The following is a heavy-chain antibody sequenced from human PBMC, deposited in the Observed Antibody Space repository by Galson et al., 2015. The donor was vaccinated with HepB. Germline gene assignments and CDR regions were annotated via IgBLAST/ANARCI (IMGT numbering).Heavy chain of an antibody. J-gene: IGHJ3*02. CDR2: ISYDGSNK. D-gene: IGHD4-23*01. CDR3: AEPEYGGNSGDAFDI. V-gene: IGHV3-30*18. Sequence: SLRLSCAASGFTFSSYGMHWVRQAPGKGLEWVAVISYDGSNKYYADSVKGRFTISRDNSKNTLYLQMNSLRAEDTAVYYCAEPEYGGNSGDAFDIWGQGTMVTVSS. CDR1: GFTFSSYG.